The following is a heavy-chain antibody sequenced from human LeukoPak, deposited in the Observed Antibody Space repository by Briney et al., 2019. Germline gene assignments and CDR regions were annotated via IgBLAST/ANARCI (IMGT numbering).Heavy chain of an antibody. J-gene: IGHJ4*02. Sequence: GASVKVSCKASGYTFTGYYMHWVRQAPGQGLEWMGRINPNSGGTNYAQKFQGRVTMTRDTSISTAYMELSRLRSDDTAVYYCAREAGSLEYCSSTSCPTYYFDYWAQGTLVTACS. CDR3: AREAGSLEYCSSTSCPTYYFDY. D-gene: IGHD2-2*01. CDR2: INPNSGGT. V-gene: IGHV1-2*06. CDR1: GYTFTGYY.